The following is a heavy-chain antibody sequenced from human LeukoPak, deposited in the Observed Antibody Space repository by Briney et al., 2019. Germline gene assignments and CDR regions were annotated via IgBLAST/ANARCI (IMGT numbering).Heavy chain of an antibody. CDR1: GYSLTELP. Sequence: ASVKVSCTVSGYSLTELPMHWVRQAPGKGLEWMGGFDPEDDETISAQKFQGRLTMTEDTSRDTAYMELNSLSSEDTAVYYCARVPPLNSSGWKYFFDYWGQGTLVTVSS. CDR2: FDPEDDET. J-gene: IGHJ4*02. D-gene: IGHD6-19*01. CDR3: ARVPPLNSSGWKYFFDY. V-gene: IGHV1-24*01.